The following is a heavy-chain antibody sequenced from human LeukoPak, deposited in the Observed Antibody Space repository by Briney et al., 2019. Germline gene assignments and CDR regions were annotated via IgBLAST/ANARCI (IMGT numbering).Heavy chain of an antibody. V-gene: IGHV4-59*08. J-gene: IGHJ4*02. CDR2: IYYSGST. D-gene: IGHD6-13*01. CDR3: ATIAAAGYFDY. Sequence: SETLSLTCTVSGASISSYYWSWIRQPAGKGLEWIGYIYYSGSTNYNPSLKSRVTISVDTSKNQFSLKLSSVTAADTAVYYCATIAAAGYFDYWGQGTLVTVSS. CDR1: GASISSYY.